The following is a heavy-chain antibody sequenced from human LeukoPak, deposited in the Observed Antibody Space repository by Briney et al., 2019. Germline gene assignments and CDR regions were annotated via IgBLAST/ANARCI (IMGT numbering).Heavy chain of an antibody. J-gene: IGHJ4*02. CDR1: GGSFSGYY. Sequence: SETLSLTCAVYGGSFSGYYWSWIRQPPGRALEWIGEINHSGSTNYNPSLKGRVTISVDTSKNQFSLKLSSVTAADTAVYYCARARVWFGECLDYWGQGTLVTVSS. V-gene: IGHV4-34*01. D-gene: IGHD3-10*01. CDR3: ARARVWFGECLDY. CDR2: INHSGST.